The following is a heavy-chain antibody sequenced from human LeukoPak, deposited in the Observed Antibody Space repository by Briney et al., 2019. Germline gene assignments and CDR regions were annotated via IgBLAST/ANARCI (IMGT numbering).Heavy chain of an antibody. V-gene: IGHV4-34*01. J-gene: IGHJ4*02. CDR2: INHSGST. Sequence: PSETLSLTCAVYGGSFSGYYWSWIRQPPGKGLEWIGEINHSGSTNYNPSLKSRVTISVDTSKNQFSLKLSSVTAADTAVYYCARGVSYYDSSGYYYSFDYWGQGTLVTVSS. CDR1: GGSFSGYY. CDR3: ARGVSYYDSSGYYYSFDY. D-gene: IGHD3-22*01.